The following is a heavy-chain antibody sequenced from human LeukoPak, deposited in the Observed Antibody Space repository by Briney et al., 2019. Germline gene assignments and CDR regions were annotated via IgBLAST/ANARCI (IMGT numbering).Heavy chain of an antibody. V-gene: IGHV3-21*01. D-gene: IGHD5-24*01. CDR2: ISRSSTYI. CDR3: ARVSITGYYYYMDV. CDR1: GFTFSSYS. Sequence: GGSLRLSCAASGFTFSSYSMNWVRQAPGKGLEWVSSISRSSTYIYYADSVKGRLTISRDNAQNSLYLQMNSLRAEDTAVYYCARVSITGYYYYMDVWGKGTTVTVSS. J-gene: IGHJ6*03.